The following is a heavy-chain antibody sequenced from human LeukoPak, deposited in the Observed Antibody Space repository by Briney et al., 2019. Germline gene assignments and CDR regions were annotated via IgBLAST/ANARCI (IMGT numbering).Heavy chain of an antibody. CDR3: ARIPLVWSSPKGAFDI. Sequence: PSGTLSLTCAVSGGSISSSNWWSWVRQPPGKGLDWIGEIYHSGSTNYNPPLKSRVTISVDKSKNQFSLKVSSVTAADTAVYYCARIPLVWSSPKGAFDIWGQGTMVTVSS. CDR1: GGSISSSNW. D-gene: IGHD3-10*01. J-gene: IGHJ3*02. V-gene: IGHV4-4*02. CDR2: IYHSGST.